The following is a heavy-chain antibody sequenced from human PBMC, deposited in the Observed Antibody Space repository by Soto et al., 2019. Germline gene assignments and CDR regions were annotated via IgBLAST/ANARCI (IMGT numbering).Heavy chain of an antibody. V-gene: IGHV4-39*01. Sequence: PSETLCHTWTVAGGSIIGRGDCWGWIRQPPGKGLEWIATIYHSGSTYYNPSLQSRATISVDTSKNQFSLKLFSVTAADTALYSCARHGGSRWTFDSWGQGALVTVSS. J-gene: IGHJ4*02. CDR1: GGSIIGRGDC. D-gene: IGHD6-13*01. CDR3: ARHGGSRWTFDS. CDR2: IYHSGST.